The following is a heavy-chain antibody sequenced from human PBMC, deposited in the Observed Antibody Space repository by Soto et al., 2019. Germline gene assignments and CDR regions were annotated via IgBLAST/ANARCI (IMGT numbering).Heavy chain of an antibody. Sequence: ASGKVSCKASGGTFSSYAISWVRQAPGQGLEWMGWMNPNSGNTGYAQKFQGRVTMTRNTSISTAYMELSSLRSEDTAVYYCARGPGVYYDILTGIPLYYYYMDVWGKGTTVTVSS. V-gene: IGHV1-8*02. CDR1: GGTFSSYA. CDR2: MNPNSGNT. CDR3: ARGPGVYYDILTGIPLYYYYMDV. D-gene: IGHD3-9*01. J-gene: IGHJ6*03.